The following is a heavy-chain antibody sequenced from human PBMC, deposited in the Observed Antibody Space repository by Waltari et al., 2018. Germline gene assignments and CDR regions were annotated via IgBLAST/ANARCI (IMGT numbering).Heavy chain of an antibody. CDR1: GGSISSSSYY. Sequence: QLQLQESGPGLVKPSETLSLTCTVSGGSISSSSYYWGWIRQPPGKGLEWIGSIYYSGRTYYNPSLKSRVTISVDTSKNQFSLKLSSVTAADTAVYYCARGWPDSMVVTPYYYGMDVWGQGTTVTVSS. V-gene: IGHV4-39*07. J-gene: IGHJ6*02. D-gene: IGHD2-21*02. CDR2: IYYSGRT. CDR3: ARGWPDSMVVTPYYYGMDV.